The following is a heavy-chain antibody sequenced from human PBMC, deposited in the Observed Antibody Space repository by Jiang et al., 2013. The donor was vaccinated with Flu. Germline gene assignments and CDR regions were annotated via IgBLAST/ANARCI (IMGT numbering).Heavy chain of an antibody. CDR1: GGSISSYY. CDR2: IYYSGST. D-gene: IGHD3-22*01. J-gene: IGHJ3*02. V-gene: IGHV4-59*01. Sequence: GLVKPSETLSLTCTVSGGSISSYYWSWIRQPPGKGLEWIGYIYYSGSTNYNPSLKSRVTISVDTSKNQFSLKLSSVTAADTAVYYCARDFPRNYYEDQDAFDIWGQGTMVTVSS. CDR3: ARDFPRNYYEDQDAFDI.